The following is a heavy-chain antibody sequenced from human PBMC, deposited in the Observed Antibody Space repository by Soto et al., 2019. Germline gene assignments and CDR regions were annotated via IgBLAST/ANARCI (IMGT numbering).Heavy chain of an antibody. D-gene: IGHD5-12*01. J-gene: IGHJ3*02. V-gene: IGHV3-23*01. Sequence: GGSLRLSCAASGFTFSSYAMSWVRQAPGKGLEWVSAISGSGGSTYYADSVKGRFTISRDNSKNTLYLQMNSLRAEDTAVYYCAKDIVTMGPVGDAFDIWGQGTMVTVSS. CDR3: AKDIVTMGPVGDAFDI. CDR1: GFTFSSYA. CDR2: ISGSGGST.